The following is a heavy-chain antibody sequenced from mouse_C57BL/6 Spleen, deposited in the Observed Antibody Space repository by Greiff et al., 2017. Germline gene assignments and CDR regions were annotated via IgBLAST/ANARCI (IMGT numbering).Heavy chain of an antibody. CDR1: GYTFTDYN. J-gene: IGHJ4*01. Sequence: VQLQQSGPELVKPGASVKIPCKASGYTFTDYNMDWVKQSHGKSLEWIGDINPNNGGTIYNQKFKGKATLTVDKSSSTAYMELRSLTSEDTAVYYCARWGFITTVVAEYYYAMDYWGQGTSVTVSS. CDR2: INPNNGGT. CDR3: ARWGFITTVVAEYYYAMDY. V-gene: IGHV1-18*01. D-gene: IGHD1-1*01.